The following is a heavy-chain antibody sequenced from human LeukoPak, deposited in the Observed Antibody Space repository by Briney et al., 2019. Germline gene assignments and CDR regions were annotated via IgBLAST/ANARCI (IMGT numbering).Heavy chain of an antibody. D-gene: IGHD3-22*01. J-gene: IGHJ4*02. Sequence: GGSLRLSCAASGFTVSSNYMSWVRQAPGKGLEWVSVIYSGGSTYYADSVKGRFTISRDNSKNTLHLQMNSLRAEDTAVYYCARGMVISPLAIDYWGQGTLVTVSS. CDR1: GFTVSSNY. V-gene: IGHV3-66*01. CDR2: IYSGGST. CDR3: ARGMVISPLAIDY.